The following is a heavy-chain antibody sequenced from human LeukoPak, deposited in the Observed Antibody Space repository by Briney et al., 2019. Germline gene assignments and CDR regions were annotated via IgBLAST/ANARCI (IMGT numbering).Heavy chain of an antibody. CDR2: IYYSGST. CDR1: GGSISSGGYY. Sequence: SETLSLTCTVSGGSISSGGYYWSWIRQHPGKGLEWIGYIYYSGSTYYNPSLKSRVTISVDTSKNQFSLKLSSVTAADTAVYYCARLRPYLDYDSSGYYLDYWGQGTLVTVSS. V-gene: IGHV4-31*03. D-gene: IGHD3-22*01. J-gene: IGHJ4*02. CDR3: ARLRPYLDYDSSGYYLDY.